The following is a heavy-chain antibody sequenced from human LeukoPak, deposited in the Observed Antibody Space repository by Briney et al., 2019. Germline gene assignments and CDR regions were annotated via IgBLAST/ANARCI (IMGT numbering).Heavy chain of an antibody. CDR1: GYTFTSYA. D-gene: IGHD5-12*01. CDR2: INAGNGNT. Sequence: ASVRVSCKASGYTFTSYAMHWVRQAPGQRLEWMGWINAGNGNTKYSQKFQGRVTITRDTSASTAYMELSSLRSEDTAVYYCATLADLTQLGGYSGYDSAPLFDYWGQGTLVTVSS. V-gene: IGHV1-3*01. CDR3: ATLADLTQLGGYSGYDSAPLFDY. J-gene: IGHJ4*02.